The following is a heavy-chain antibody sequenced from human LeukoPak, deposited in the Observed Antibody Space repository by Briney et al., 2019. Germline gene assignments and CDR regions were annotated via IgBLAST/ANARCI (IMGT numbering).Heavy chain of an antibody. V-gene: IGHV3-48*01. CDR3: AREARGYSYGARYDIDY. D-gene: IGHD5-18*01. CDR2: ISTASSAI. Sequence: GGSLRLSCAAYGFTFSSYTMNLVRQAPGKGLEWVSYISTASSAIDYADSVKGRFTISRDNAKNSLYLQMNSLRAEDTAVYYCAREARGYSYGARYDIDYWGQGTLVTVSS. J-gene: IGHJ4*02. CDR1: GFTFSSYT.